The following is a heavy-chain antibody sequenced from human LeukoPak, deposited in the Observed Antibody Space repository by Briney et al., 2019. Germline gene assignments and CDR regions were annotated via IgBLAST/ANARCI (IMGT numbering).Heavy chain of an antibody. V-gene: IGHV3-23*01. D-gene: IGHD3-22*01. CDR2: LSGSGGSP. CDR1: GFNFSSYA. J-gene: IGHJ4*02. Sequence: GGSLRLSCAASGFNFSSYAMSWVRQAPGKGLEWVSALSGSGGSPPFADYLKGRFTISRDNSKNTLYLQMHSLRAEDTAVYYCAKGGGYYYDSSGYYYNTYYFDYWGQGTLVTVSS. CDR3: AKGGGYYYDSSGYYYNTYYFDY.